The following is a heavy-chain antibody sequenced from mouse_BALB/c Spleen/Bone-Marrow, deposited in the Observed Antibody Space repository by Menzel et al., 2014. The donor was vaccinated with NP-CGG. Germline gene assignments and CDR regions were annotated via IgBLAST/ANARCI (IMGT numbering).Heavy chain of an antibody. CDR1: GYTFTSPW. CDR2: IHPNSGNT. CDR3: ARHYRYAYYFDY. D-gene: IGHD2-14*01. Sequence: QVHVKQSGSVLVRPGASVKLSCKAFGYTFTSPWMHWARQRPGQGLEWIGEIHPNSGNTNYNEKFKGKATLTVDTSSSTAYVDLRSLTSEDSAVYYCARHYRYAYYFDYWGQGTTLTVSS. V-gene: IGHV1S130*01. J-gene: IGHJ2*01.